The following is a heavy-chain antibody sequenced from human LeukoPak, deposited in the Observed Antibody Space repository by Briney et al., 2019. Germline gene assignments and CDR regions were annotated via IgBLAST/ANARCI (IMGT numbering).Heavy chain of an antibody. CDR1: GGSISSGSYY. D-gene: IGHD6-19*01. V-gene: IGHV4-39*07. J-gene: IGHJ3*02. Sequence: SETLSLTCTVSGGSISSGSYYWSWIRQPAGKGLEWIGRIYYSGSTYYNPSLKSRVTISVDTSKNQFSLKLSSVTAADTAVYYCARDGGFMAVAGLDAFDIWGQGTMVTVSS. CDR3: ARDGGFMAVAGLDAFDI. CDR2: IYYSGST.